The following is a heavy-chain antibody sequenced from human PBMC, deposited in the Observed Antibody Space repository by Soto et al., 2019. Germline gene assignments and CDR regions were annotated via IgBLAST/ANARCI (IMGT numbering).Heavy chain of an antibody. D-gene: IGHD3-3*01. Sequence: GGSLRLSCAASGFTFSSYAMSWVRQAPGKGLEWVSAISGSGGSTYYADSVKGRFTISRDNSKNTLYLQMNSLRAEDTAVYYCAKEGYGGYYPPEYYYYYGMDVWGQGTTVTVSS. CDR3: AKEGYGGYYPPEYYYYYGMDV. CDR1: GFTFSSYA. V-gene: IGHV3-23*01. J-gene: IGHJ6*02. CDR2: ISGSGGST.